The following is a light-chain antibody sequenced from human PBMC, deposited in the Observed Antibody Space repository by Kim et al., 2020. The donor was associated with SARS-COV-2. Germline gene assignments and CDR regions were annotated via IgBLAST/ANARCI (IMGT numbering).Light chain of an antibody. J-gene: IGLJ1*01. CDR1: SSDVGGYNY. CDR2: DVS. CDR3: SSYTSSSTYNYV. V-gene: IGLV2-14*04. Sequence: ITLSCTGTSSDVGGYNYVSWYQQHPGKAPKLMIYDVSKRPSGVSNRFSGSKSGNTASLTISGLQAEDEADYYCSSYTSSSTYNYVFGTGTKVTVL.